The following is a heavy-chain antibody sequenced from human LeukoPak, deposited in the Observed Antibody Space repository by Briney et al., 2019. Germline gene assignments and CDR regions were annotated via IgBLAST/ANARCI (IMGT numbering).Heavy chain of an antibody. CDR1: GYTFTSYF. CDR2: INPSGGTT. V-gene: IGHV1-46*01. CDR3: VRELIGGYFDY. J-gene: IGHJ4*02. Sequence: ASVKVSCKASGYTFTSYFIHWVRLAPGQGLEWMGIINPSGGTTSYAQKFQGRVTMTSDTSTTTVYMELSSLRSEDTAVYYCVRELIGGYFDYWGQGTLATVPS. D-gene: IGHD7-27*01.